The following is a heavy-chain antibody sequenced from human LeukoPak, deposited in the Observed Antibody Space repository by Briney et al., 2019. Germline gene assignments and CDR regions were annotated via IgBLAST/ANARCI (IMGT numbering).Heavy chain of an antibody. Sequence: ASVKVSCKASGYTFTGYYMHWVRQAPGQGLEWMGWISAYNGNTNYAQKLQGRVTMTTDTSTSTAYMELRSLRSDDTAVYYCARPLYYDSSGYPGYFDYWGQGTLVTVSS. CDR3: ARPLYYDSSGYPGYFDY. CDR1: GYTFTGYY. D-gene: IGHD3-22*01. J-gene: IGHJ4*02. V-gene: IGHV1-18*04. CDR2: ISAYNGNT.